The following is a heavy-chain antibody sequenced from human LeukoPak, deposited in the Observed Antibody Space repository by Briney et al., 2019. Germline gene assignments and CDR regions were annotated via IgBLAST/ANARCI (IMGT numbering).Heavy chain of an antibody. CDR3: AKAYFDSSGFGAFDI. J-gene: IGHJ3*02. CDR1: GFTFSSYG. V-gene: IGHV3-30*18. D-gene: IGHD3-22*01. CDR2: ISYDGSNK. Sequence: GGALRLSCAASGFTFSSYGMHWVRQAPGKGLEWVAVISYDGSNKYYADSVKGRFTISRDNSKNTRYLQMNSLRAEDTAVYYCAKAYFDSSGFGAFDIWGQGTMVTVSS.